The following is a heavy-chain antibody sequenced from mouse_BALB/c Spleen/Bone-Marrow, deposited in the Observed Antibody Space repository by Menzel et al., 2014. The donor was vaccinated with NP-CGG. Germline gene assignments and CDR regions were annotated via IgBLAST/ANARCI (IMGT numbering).Heavy chain of an antibody. D-gene: IGHD1-1*01. V-gene: IGHV1-14*01. CDR2: IIPFNDGT. J-gene: IGHJ2*01. CDR1: GYTFTDYV. Sequence: VQLKESGPELVRPGASVKMSCKASGYTFTDYVIHWVKQKPGQGLEWIGYIIPFNDGTKYNEKFKGKATLTSDKSSTTPYMELSSLTSEDSAVYFCARWDYGTRFYFDYWGQGTPLTVSS. CDR3: ARWDYGTRFYFDY.